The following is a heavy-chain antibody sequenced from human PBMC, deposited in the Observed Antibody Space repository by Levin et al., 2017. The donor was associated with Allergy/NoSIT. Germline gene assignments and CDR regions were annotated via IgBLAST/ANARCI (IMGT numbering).Heavy chain of an antibody. J-gene: IGHJ5*02. V-gene: IGHV3-66*01. D-gene: IGHD1-26*01. CDR2: IYSGGGT. CDR1: GFTVSNNY. Sequence: GGSLRLSCAASGFTVSNNYMTWVRQAPGKGLEWVSLIYSGGGTHYADSVKGRFTISRDSSKNTVYLQMNSLRVEDTAVYYCARDAERADSPWGQGTLVTVSS. CDR3: ARDAERADSP.